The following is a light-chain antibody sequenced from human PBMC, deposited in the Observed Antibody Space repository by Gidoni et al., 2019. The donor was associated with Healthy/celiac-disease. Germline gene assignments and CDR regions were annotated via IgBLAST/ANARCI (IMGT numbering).Light chain of an antibody. J-gene: IGKJ1*01. CDR2: AAS. V-gene: IGKV1-39*01. CDR1: QSISSY. Sequence: DIQMTQSPSSLSASVGDRVTITCLASQSISSYLNWYQQKPWKAPNLLIYAASSLQSGVPSRFSGSGSGTDFTLTISSLQPEDFATYYCPQSYSTPRTFGQGTKVEIK. CDR3: PQSYSTPRT.